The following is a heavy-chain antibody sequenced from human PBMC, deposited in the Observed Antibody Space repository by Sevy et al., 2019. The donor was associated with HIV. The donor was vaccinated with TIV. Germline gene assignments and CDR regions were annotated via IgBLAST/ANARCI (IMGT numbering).Heavy chain of an antibody. CDR2: INTDGLIT. D-gene: IGHD1-1*01. CDR1: GSGLSHYY. V-gene: IGHV3-74*01. Sequence: GSLRLSCQASGSGLSHYYMHWVRQAPGKGLEWVSHINTDGLITTYADSVKGRFTISRDNAKNTVYLHMNGLRAEDAAVYFCSRGSTGTSRWWGQGTLVTVSS. J-gene: IGHJ4*02. CDR3: SRGSTGTSRW.